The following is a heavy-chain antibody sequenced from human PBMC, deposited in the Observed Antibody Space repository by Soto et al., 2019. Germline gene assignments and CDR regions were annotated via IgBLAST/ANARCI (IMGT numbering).Heavy chain of an antibody. CDR3: ARPDSSRSILDY. Sequence: QLQLQESGPGLVKPSETLSLTCTVSGGSISSSSYYWGWIREPPGKGLEWIGSIYYSGSTYYNPSLKSRVTISVYTSMNQFSLKLSSVTAADTAVYYCARPDSSRSILDYWGQGTLVTVSS. CDR1: GGSISSSSYY. J-gene: IGHJ4*02. CDR2: IYYSGST. V-gene: IGHV4-39*01. D-gene: IGHD3-22*01.